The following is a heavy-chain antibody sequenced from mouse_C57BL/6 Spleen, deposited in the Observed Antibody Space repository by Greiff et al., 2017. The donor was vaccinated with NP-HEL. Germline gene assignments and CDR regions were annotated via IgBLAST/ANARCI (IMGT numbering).Heavy chain of an antibody. D-gene: IGHD1-1*01. Sequence: VKLMESGPELVKPGASVKISCKASGYAFSSSWMNWVKQRPGTGLEWIGRIYPGDGDTNYNGKFKGKATLTADKSSSTAYMQLSSLTSEDSAVYVCARSHYYGSSYGYFDVWGTGTTVTVSS. CDR3: ARSHYYGSSYGYFDV. V-gene: IGHV1-82*01. CDR2: IYPGDGDT. J-gene: IGHJ1*03. CDR1: GYAFSSSW.